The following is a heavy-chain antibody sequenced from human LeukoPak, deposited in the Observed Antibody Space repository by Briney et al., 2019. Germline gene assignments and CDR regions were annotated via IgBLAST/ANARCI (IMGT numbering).Heavy chain of an antibody. Sequence: SETLSLTCTVSGGSISSYYWSWIRQPPGKGLEWIAYISDIGSINYNPSLKSRVTISVDTSKNQFSLKLSSVTAAVTAVYYCARGGGLGRGPKRRGADDAFDIWGQGTMVTVSS. J-gene: IGHJ3*02. CDR1: GGSISSYY. V-gene: IGHV4-59*12. D-gene: IGHD3-16*01. CDR3: ARGGGLGRGPKRRGADDAFDI. CDR2: ISDIGSI.